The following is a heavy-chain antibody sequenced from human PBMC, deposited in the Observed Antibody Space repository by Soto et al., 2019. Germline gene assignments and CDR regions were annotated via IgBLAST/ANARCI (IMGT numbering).Heavy chain of an antibody. CDR2: ISYDGSNK. J-gene: IGHJ4*02. Sequence: GGSLRLSCAASGFTFSSYGMHWVRQAPGKELEWVAVISYDGSNKYYADSVKGRFTISRDNSKNTLYLQMNSLRAEDTAVYYCAKDLTGTTFPPLFDYWGQGTLVTVSS. CDR1: GFTFSSYG. V-gene: IGHV3-30*18. D-gene: IGHD1-7*01. CDR3: AKDLTGTTFPPLFDY.